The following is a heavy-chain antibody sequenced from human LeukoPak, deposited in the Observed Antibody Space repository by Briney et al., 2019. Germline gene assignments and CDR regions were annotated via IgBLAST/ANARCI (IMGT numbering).Heavy chain of an antibody. CDR3: ASPLPYCSGSDCYSYAFDV. CDR1: GYTFGAYY. CDR2: INPNSGGT. D-gene: IGHD2-15*01. V-gene: IGHV1-2*02. Sequence: ASVKVSCKASGYTFGAYYMYWVRQAPGQGLEWMGWINPNSGGTNYAQKFQGRVTMTRDTSINTAYMELSRLRSDDTAVYYCASPLPYCSGSDCYSYAFDVWGQGTMVTVSS. J-gene: IGHJ3*01.